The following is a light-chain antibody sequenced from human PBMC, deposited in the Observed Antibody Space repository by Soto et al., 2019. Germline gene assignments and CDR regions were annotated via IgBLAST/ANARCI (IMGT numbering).Light chain of an antibody. V-gene: IGKV3-15*01. CDR3: QQYNNWPPWT. CDR1: QSVSSN. J-gene: IGKJ1*01. Sequence: EIVMTQSPGTLSVSPGERATLSCRASQSVSSNLAWYQQKPGQAPRLLIYGASTRATGIPARFSGSGSGTEFTLNISSLQSEDFEVYYCQQYNNWPPWTFGQGTKVEIK. CDR2: GAS.